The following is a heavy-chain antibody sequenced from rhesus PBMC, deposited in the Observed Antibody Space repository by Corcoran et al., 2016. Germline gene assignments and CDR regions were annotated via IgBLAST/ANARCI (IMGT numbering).Heavy chain of an antibody. J-gene: IGHJ4*01. CDR2: IYGSSTGT. D-gene: IGHD6-31*01. CDR1: GGSISDSYR. V-gene: IGHV4S10*01. Sequence: QVQLQESGPGVVKPSETLSLTCAVSGGSISDSYRWSWIRQPPGKGLEWIGYIYGSSTGTTYNPSLKSRVTISKDTSKNQFALKLSSVTAADTAVYYCARVDSSGWGFDYWGQGVLVTVSS. CDR3: ARVDSSGWGFDY.